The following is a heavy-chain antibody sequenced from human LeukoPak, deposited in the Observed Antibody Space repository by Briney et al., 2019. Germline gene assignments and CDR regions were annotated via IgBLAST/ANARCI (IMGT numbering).Heavy chain of an antibody. V-gene: IGHV4-4*07. J-gene: IGHJ6*02. CDR2: IYTRGST. CDR3: ARGSIGWKYGGTTYYYGMDV. Sequence: SETLSLTCTVSDDSISHYYWSWIRQPAGKGLEWIGHIYTRGSTNYNPSFKSRVTMSVDTSKNQFSLRLSSVTAADTAVYYCARGSIGWKYGGTTYYYGMDVWGQGTTVTVSS. CDR1: DDSISHYY. D-gene: IGHD1-7*01.